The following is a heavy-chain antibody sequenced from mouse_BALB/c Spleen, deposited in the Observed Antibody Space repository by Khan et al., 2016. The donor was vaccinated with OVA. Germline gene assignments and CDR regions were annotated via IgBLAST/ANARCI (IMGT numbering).Heavy chain of an antibody. Sequence: QVQLKESGAELVRPGVSVKISCKGSGYTFTDFTVHWVKQSHVKSLEWIGVISSYYGDATYNQNFKDKATLTVDKSSSTAYMELARLTSEDSAIYYCARGGGGDSFAYWGQGTLVTVSA. J-gene: IGHJ3*01. CDR3: ARGGGGDSFAY. CDR1: GYTFTDFT. CDR2: ISSYYGDA. V-gene: IGHV1S137*01. D-gene: IGHD2-12*01.